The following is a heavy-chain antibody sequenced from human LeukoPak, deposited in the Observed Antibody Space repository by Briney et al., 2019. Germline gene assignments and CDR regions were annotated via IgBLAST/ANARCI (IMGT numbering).Heavy chain of an antibody. CDR1: GFTFSSYA. CDR2: ISGSGSNT. Sequence: GGSLRLSCAVSGFTFSSYAMSWVRQAPGKGLEWVSDISGSGSNTYYADSVKGRFTISRDNSKNTLYLQVNSLRVEDTAVYYCAKKYSTGLDPWGQGTLVTVSS. V-gene: IGHV3-23*01. J-gene: IGHJ5*02. D-gene: IGHD1-26*01. CDR3: AKKYSTGLDP.